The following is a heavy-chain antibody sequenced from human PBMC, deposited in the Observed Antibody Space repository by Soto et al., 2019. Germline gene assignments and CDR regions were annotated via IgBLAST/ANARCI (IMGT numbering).Heavy chain of an antibody. J-gene: IGHJ6*03. CDR2: IYYSGST. V-gene: IGHV4-39*01. CDR1: GGSISSSSYY. Sequence: SETLSLTCTVSGGSISSSSYYWGWIRQPPGKGLEWIGSIYYSGSTYYNPSLKSRVTISVDTSKNQFSLKLSSVTAADTAVYYCARLEGRDYYYYMDVWGKGTTVTVSS. D-gene: IGHD3-10*01. CDR3: ARLEGRDYYYYMDV.